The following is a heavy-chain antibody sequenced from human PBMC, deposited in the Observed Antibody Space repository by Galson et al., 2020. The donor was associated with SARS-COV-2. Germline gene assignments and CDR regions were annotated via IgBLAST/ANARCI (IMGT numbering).Heavy chain of an antibody. CDR2: IYSDGST. J-gene: IGHJ4*02. D-gene: IGHD2-8*02. CDR1: GFTVSYNY. Sequence: GSLRLSCAASGFTVSYNYMTWVRQAPGKGLEWVSLIYSDGSTYYADSVKGRFTISRDNSKNTLYLQINSLRAEDTAVYYCARVISGDYIDYWGQGTLVTVSS. V-gene: IGHV3-53*01. CDR3: ARVISGDYIDY.